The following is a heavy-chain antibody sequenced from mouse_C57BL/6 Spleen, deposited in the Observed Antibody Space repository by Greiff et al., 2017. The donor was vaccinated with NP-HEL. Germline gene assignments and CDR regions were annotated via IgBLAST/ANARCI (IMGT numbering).Heavy chain of an antibody. CDR2: IDPSDSYT. J-gene: IGHJ3*01. D-gene: IGHD3-2*02. CDR1: GYTFTSYW. V-gene: IGHV1-59*01. Sequence: QVQLQQPGAELVRPGTSVKLSCKASGYTFTSYWMHWVKQRPGQGLEWIGVIDPSDSYTNYNQKFKGKATLTVDTSSSTAYMQLSSLTSEDSAVYYCARWRQLRLVDWGQGTLVTVSA. CDR3: ARWRQLRLVD.